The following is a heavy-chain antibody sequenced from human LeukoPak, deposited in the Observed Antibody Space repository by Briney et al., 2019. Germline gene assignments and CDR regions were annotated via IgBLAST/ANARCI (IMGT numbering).Heavy chain of an antibody. CDR2: INHSGST. V-gene: IGHV4-34*01. D-gene: IGHD3-10*01. CDR3: ARGLRGQTYYFDY. Sequence: SETLSLTCAVYGGSFSGYYWSWIRQPPGKGLEWIGEINHSGSTNYNPSLKSRVTISVDTSKNQFSLKLSSVTAADTAVYYCARGLRGQTYYFDYWGQGTLVTVSS. J-gene: IGHJ4*02. CDR1: GGSFSGYY.